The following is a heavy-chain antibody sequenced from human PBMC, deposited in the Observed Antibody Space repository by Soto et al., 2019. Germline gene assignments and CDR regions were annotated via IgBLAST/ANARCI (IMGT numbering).Heavy chain of an antibody. CDR3: ASKADYYDSSGHAPYGMDV. J-gene: IGHJ6*02. Sequence: ASVKVSCKASGGTFSSYAISWVRQAPGQGLEWMGGIIPIFGTANYAQKFQGRVTITADKSTSTAYMELSSLRSEDTAVYYCASKADYYDSSGHAPYGMDVWGQGTTVTVSS. CDR1: GGTFSSYA. D-gene: IGHD3-22*01. CDR2: IIPIFGTA. V-gene: IGHV1-69*06.